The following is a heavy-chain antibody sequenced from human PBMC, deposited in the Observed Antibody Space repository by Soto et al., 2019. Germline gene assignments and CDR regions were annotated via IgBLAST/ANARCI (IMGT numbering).Heavy chain of an antibody. CDR3: ARDRMSPYGSGSYDYYYYGMDV. CDR1: GATFTSYA. V-gene: IGHV1-69*13. D-gene: IGHD3-10*01. J-gene: IGHJ6*02. Sequence: SVKLSCMASGATFTSYAISWVRQAPGQGHEWMGGIIPIFGTANYAQKFQGRVTITADESTSTAYMELSSLRSEDTAVYYCARDRMSPYGSGSYDYYYYGMDVWGQGTTVTVSS. CDR2: IIPIFGTA.